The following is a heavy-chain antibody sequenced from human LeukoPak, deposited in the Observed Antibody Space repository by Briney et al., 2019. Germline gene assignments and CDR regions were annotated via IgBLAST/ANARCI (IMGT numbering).Heavy chain of an antibody. J-gene: IGHJ6*02. D-gene: IGHD6-13*01. Sequence: GSSVKVSCKASGGTFSSYAISWVRQAPGQGLEWMGGIIPIFGTANYAQKFQGRVTITADESTSTAYMELSSLRSEDTAVYYCARGSGSSWYPYYYYYGMDVWGQGTTVTVSS. CDR3: ARGSGSSWYPYYYYYGMDV. V-gene: IGHV1-69*01. CDR2: IIPIFGTA. CDR1: GGTFSSYA.